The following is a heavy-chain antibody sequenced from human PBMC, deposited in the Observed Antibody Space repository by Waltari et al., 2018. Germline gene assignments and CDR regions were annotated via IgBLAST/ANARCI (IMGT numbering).Heavy chain of an antibody. CDR1: GYTFTSYY. Sequence: QVQLVQSGAEVKKPGASVKVSCKASGYTFTSYYMHWVRQSPGQGLEWMGIINPSGGITSYAQKFQCRVTMTRDTSTSTVDMELSSLRSEDTAVYYCARDRNRNSGSYFSPFDYWGQGTLVTVSS. J-gene: IGHJ4*02. CDR2: INPSGGIT. D-gene: IGHD1-26*01. CDR3: ARDRNRNSGSYFSPFDY. V-gene: IGHV1-46*01.